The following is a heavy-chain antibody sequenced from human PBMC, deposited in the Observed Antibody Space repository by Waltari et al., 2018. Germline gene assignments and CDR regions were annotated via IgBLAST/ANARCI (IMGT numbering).Heavy chain of an antibody. CDR3: AKDLLGAYGEYNWFDP. J-gene: IGHJ5*02. D-gene: IGHD3-10*01. CDR2: LRYDGSNN. Sequence: QVQLVESGGGVVQPGGSLRLSCAASGFTFSSYGMPWVRQAPGKGREGVALLRYDGSNNYYADSVKGRFTISRDNSKNTLYLQMNSLRAEDTAVYYCAKDLLGAYGEYNWFDPWGQGTLVTVSS. V-gene: IGHV3-30*02. CDR1: GFTFSSYG.